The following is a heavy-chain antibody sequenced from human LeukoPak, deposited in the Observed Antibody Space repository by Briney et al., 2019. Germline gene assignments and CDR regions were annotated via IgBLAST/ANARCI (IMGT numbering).Heavy chain of an antibody. Sequence: SETLSLTCTVSGGSISSYYWSWIRQPAGKGLEWIGRIYTSGSTNYNPSLKSRVTMSVDTSKNQFSLKLSSVTAADTAVYYCARDTMVRGVATGWYYYYYSMDVWGQGTTVTVSS. V-gene: IGHV4-4*07. J-gene: IGHJ6*02. D-gene: IGHD3-10*01. CDR1: GGSISSYY. CDR2: IYTSGST. CDR3: ARDTMVRGVATGWYYYYYSMDV.